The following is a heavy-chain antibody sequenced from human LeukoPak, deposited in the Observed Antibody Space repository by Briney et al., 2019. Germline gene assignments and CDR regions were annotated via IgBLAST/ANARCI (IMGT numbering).Heavy chain of an antibody. J-gene: IGHJ3*02. CDR1: GGSISSGGYY. Sequence: SETLSLTCTVSGGSISSGGYYWSWIRQPPGKGLEWIGYIYHSGSTYYNPSLKSRVTISVDRSKNQFSLKLSSVTAADTAVYYCARDLYDFGAFDIWGQGTMVTVSS. V-gene: IGHV4-30-2*01. CDR3: ARDLYDFGAFDI. CDR2: IYHSGST. D-gene: IGHD3-3*01.